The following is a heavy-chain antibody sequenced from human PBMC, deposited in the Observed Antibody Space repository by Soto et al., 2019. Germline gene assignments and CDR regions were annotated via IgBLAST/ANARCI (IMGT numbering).Heavy chain of an antibody. V-gene: IGHV3-23*01. CDR3: ASGREDIVVVVAANSWFDP. Sequence: HPGGTLRLCCAASGFTFSSYAMSWVRQAPGKGLEWVSSISGSGSSTYYADSVKGRFTISRDNSKNTLYLQMNSLRAEDTAVYYCASGREDIVVVVAANSWFDPWGQGTLVTVSS. D-gene: IGHD2-15*01. CDR2: ISGSGSST. CDR1: GFTFSSYA. J-gene: IGHJ5*02.